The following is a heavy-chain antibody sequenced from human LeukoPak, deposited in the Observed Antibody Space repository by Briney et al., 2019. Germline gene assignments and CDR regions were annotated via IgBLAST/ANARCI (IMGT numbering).Heavy chain of an antibody. CDR3: ARALDCSSTSCYTPIVDYYYMDV. D-gene: IGHD2-2*02. V-gene: IGHV1-18*01. Sequence: ASVKVSCKASGYTFTSFGISWVRQAPGQGLEWTGWIGAYNGNTNYAQKFQGRVTITTDESTSTAYMELSSLRSEDTAVYYCARALDCSSTSCYTPIVDYYYMDVWGKGTTVTVSS. CDR1: GYTFTSFG. CDR2: IGAYNGNT. J-gene: IGHJ6*03.